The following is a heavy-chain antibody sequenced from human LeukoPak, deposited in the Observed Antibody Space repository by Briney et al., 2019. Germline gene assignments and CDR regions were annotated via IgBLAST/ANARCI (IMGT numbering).Heavy chain of an antibody. V-gene: IGHV5-51*01. CDR2: IYPGDSDT. CDR3: ARQSLRFGEYTYDY. J-gene: IGHJ4*02. D-gene: IGHD3-10*01. CDR1: GYSFTSYW. Sequence: GESLKISCKGSGYSFTSYWIGWVRQMPGKGLEWMGIIYPGDSDTRYSPSLQGQVTISADKSISTAYLQWSSLKASDTAMYYCARQSLRFGEYTYDYRGQGTLVTVSS.